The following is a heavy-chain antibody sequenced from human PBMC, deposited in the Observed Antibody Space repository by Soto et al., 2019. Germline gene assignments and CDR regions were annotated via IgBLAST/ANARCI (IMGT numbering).Heavy chain of an antibody. CDR1: GGSISSYY. CDR3: ARTVVSSVGGEFDY. CDR2: IYTSGST. J-gene: IGHJ4*02. V-gene: IGHV4-4*07. D-gene: IGHD3-16*01. Sequence: SLTCTVSGGSISSYYWSWIRQPAGKGLEWIGRIYTSGSTNYNPSLKSRVTVSVDTSKNQFSLKLSSVTAADTAVYYCARTVVSSVGGEFDYWGQGTLVTVSS.